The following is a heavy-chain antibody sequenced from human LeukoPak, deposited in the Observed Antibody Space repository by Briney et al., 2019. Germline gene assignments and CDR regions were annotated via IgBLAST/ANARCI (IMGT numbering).Heavy chain of an antibody. CDR1: GYTFTSYG. CDR2: ISAYNGNT. V-gene: IGHV1-18*01. CDR3: ASYYGDYFYGMDV. D-gene: IGHD4-17*01. J-gene: IGHJ6*02. Sequence: ASVKVSCKASGYTFTSYGISWVRQAPGQGLEWMGWISAYNGNTNYAQKLQGRVTMTTDTSTSTAYMEPRSLRSDDTAVYYCASYYGDYFYGMDVWGQGTTVTVSS.